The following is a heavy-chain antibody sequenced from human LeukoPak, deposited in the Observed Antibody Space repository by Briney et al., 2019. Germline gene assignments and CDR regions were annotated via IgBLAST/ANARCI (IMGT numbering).Heavy chain of an antibody. Sequence: ASVKVSCKASGYTFTSYYMHWVRQAPGQGLEWMGIINPSSGSTSYAQKFQGRVTMTRDTSTSKVYMELSSLRSEDTAVYYCARVVAAAGNYGWFDPWGQGTLVTVSS. CDR3: ARVVAAAGNYGWFDP. CDR2: INPSSGST. J-gene: IGHJ5*02. CDR1: GYTFTSYY. D-gene: IGHD6-13*01. V-gene: IGHV1-46*01.